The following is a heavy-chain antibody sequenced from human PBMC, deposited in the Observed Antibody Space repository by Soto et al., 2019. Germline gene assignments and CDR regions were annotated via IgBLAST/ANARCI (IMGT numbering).Heavy chain of an antibody. CDR3: AKLAHPRTHALEWLLLSDSNY. CDR1: GFTFSSYA. D-gene: IGHD3-3*01. CDR2: ISGSGGST. Sequence: GGSLRLSCAASGFTFSSYAMSWVRQAPGKGLEWVSAISGSGGSTYYADSVKGRFTISRDNSKNTLYLQMNSLRAEDTAVYYCAKLAHPRTHALEWLLLSDSNYWGQGTLVTVSS. J-gene: IGHJ4*02. V-gene: IGHV3-23*01.